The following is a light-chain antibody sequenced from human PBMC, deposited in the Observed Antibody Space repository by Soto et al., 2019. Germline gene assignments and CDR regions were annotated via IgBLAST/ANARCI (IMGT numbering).Light chain of an antibody. CDR1: QSVSSSY. V-gene: IGKV3D-20*02. Sequence: EFVLTQSPGTLSLSPGERVTLSCRASQSVSSSYLAWYQQKPGQAPRLLIYDASNRAPGIPARFSGSGSGTDFTLTISSLEPDDFAVYYCQQRSSWPRITFGQGTRLEIK. CDR2: DAS. J-gene: IGKJ5*01. CDR3: QQRSSWPRIT.